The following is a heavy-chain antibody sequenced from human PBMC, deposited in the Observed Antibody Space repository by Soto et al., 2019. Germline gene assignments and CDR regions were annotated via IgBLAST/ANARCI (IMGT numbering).Heavy chain of an antibody. Sequence: PGGSLRLSCAASGFTFSNYRMNWVRQAPGKGLEWVSYINSSNNTTYYADSVKGRFTISRDNAKNTLYLEMSSLRAEDTAVYYCATGSGWYSPDYWGQGTLVTVSS. D-gene: IGHD6-19*01. CDR1: GFTFSNYR. CDR3: ATGSGWYSPDY. V-gene: IGHV3-48*04. CDR2: INSSNNTT. J-gene: IGHJ4*02.